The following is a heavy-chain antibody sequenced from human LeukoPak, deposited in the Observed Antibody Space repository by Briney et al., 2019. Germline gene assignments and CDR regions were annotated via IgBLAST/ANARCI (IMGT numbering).Heavy chain of an antibody. CDR2: IYYSGST. J-gene: IGHJ4*02. V-gene: IGHV4-39*07. Sequence: SETLSLTCTVSGGSISSSSYYWGWIRQPPGKGLEWIGSIYYSGSTYYNPSLKSRVTISVDTSKNQFSLKLSSVTAADTAVYYCARLPSRLGYYNYWGQGTLVTVSS. D-gene: IGHD3-22*01. CDR1: GGSISSSSYY. CDR3: ARLPSRLGYYNY.